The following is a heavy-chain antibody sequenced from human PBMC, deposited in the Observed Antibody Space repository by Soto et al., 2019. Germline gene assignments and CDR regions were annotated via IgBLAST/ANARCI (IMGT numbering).Heavy chain of an antibody. V-gene: IGHV3-23*01. CDR2: ISGSGGST. J-gene: IGHJ3*02. D-gene: IGHD2-15*01. CDR1: GFTFSSYA. CDR3: ARSSGGIPVSYAFDI. Sequence: EVQLLESGGGLVQPGGSLRLSCAASGFTFSSYAMSWVRQAPGKGLEWVSAISGSGGSTYYADSVKGRFTISRDNSKNTLYLQMHSLRAEDTAVYYCARSSGGIPVSYAFDIWGQGTMVTVSS.